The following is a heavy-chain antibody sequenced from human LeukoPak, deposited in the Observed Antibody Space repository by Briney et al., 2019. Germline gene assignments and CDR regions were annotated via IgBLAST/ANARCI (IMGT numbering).Heavy chain of an antibody. CDR1: GFRFGSYW. V-gene: IGHV3-53*01. D-gene: IGHD6-19*01. Sequence: PGGSLRLSCAASGFRFGSYWMTWVRQAPGKGLEWVSVIYSGGSTYYADSVKGRFTISRDNSKNTLYLQMNSLRAEDTAVYYCARESAVAGRKIDYWGQGTLVTVSS. J-gene: IGHJ4*02. CDR3: ARESAVAGRKIDY. CDR2: IYSGGST.